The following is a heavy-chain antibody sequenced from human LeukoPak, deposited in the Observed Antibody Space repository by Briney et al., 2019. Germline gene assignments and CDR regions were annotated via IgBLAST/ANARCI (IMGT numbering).Heavy chain of an antibody. CDR2: VYWDDDK. Sequence: SGPTLVNPTQTITLTCTFSGFSLSTRAVGVGWIRQPPGKALEWLALVYWDDDKCYSPSLQSRLTITKHTSKNPVVLTMTSMDPVDTATYYCAHSLPIVAGFYDAFDVWGQGTMVTVSS. V-gene: IGHV2-5*02. CDR1: GFSLSTRAVG. CDR3: AHSLPIVAGFYDAFDV. J-gene: IGHJ3*01. D-gene: IGHD6-19*01.